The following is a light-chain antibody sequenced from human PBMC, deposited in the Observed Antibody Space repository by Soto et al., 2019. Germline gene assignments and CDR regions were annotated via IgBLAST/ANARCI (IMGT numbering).Light chain of an antibody. CDR3: QQYNSYWWT. V-gene: IGKV1-5*01. J-gene: IGKJ1*01. Sequence: DIQMTQSPSTLSASVGDRVTITCRASQSISSWLAWYQQKPGKAPKLLIYDDSSLESGIPSSFSGSGSGTEFTLTISSLQPDYFATYYCQQYNSYWWTFGQGTKVEIK. CDR1: QSISSW. CDR2: DDS.